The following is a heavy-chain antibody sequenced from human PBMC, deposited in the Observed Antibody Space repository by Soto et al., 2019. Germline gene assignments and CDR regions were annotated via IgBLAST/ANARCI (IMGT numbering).Heavy chain of an antibody. CDR3: VRDRLVPYGYGMDV. D-gene: IGHD2-2*01. V-gene: IGHV3-33*01. Sequence: QMQLVESGGGVVQPGRSLRLSCAASGFTFRRYGIHWVRQAPGKGLEWVALIWFDGSKKYYVDSVKGRFAVSRDNSKNTLYLQMNTLRVEDTAVYYCVRDRLVPYGYGMDVWGQGTTVTVSS. CDR2: IWFDGSKK. J-gene: IGHJ6*02. CDR1: GFTFRRYG.